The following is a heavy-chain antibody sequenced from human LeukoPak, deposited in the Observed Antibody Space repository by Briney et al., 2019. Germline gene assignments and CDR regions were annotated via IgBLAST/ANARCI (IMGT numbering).Heavy chain of an antibody. J-gene: IGHJ5*02. CDR2: IDPSDSYT. Sequence: GESLKISCQGSGYSFTSYWISWVRQMPGKGLEWMGRIDPSDSYTNYSPSFQGHVTISADKSISTAYLQWSSLKASDTAMYYCARRSSGYLSIDPWGQGTLVTVSS. CDR1: GYSFTSYW. V-gene: IGHV5-10-1*01. CDR3: ARRSSGYLSIDP. D-gene: IGHD5-12*01.